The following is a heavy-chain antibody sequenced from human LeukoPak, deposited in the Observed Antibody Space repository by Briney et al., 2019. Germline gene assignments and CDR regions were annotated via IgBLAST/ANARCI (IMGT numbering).Heavy chain of an antibody. V-gene: IGHV4-34*01. D-gene: IGHD6-13*01. CDR2: INHSGST. CDR1: GGSFSGYY. J-gene: IGHJ4*02. CDR3: ARGWRVAAAGIPPSDY. Sequence: SETLSLTCAVYGGSFSGYYWSWIRQPPGKGLEWIGEINHSGSTNYNPSLKSRVTISVDTSKNPFSLKLSSVTAADTAVYYCARGWRVAAAGIPPSDYWGQGTLVTVSS.